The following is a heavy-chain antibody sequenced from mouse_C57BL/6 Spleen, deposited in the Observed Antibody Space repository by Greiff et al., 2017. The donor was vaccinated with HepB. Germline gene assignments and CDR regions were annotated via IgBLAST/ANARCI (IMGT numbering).Heavy chain of an antibody. Sequence: EVMLVESGGGLVKPGGSLKLSCAASGFTFSDYGMHWVRQAPEKGLEWVAYISSGSSTIYYADTVKGRFTISRDNANNTLFLQMTSLMSEDTDMYYCARVTLVAAYWYFDVWGTGTTVTVSS. D-gene: IGHD1-1*01. CDR3: ARVTLVAAYWYFDV. CDR2: ISSGSSTI. CDR1: GFTFSDYG. V-gene: IGHV5-17*01. J-gene: IGHJ1*03.